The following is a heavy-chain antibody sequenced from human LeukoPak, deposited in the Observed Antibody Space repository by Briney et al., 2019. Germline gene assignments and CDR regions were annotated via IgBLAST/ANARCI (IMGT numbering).Heavy chain of an antibody. Sequence: PGRSLRLSCAASGFTFSTYAMHWVRQAPGKGLEWVAVIWYDGNNKYYADSVKCRFTISRDNSKNTLYLQMNSLRVEDTAVYYCARGSSSVTLPGDWGQGTLVTVSS. D-gene: IGHD2-2*01. V-gene: IGHV3-33*01. J-gene: IGHJ4*02. CDR3: ARGSSSVTLPGD. CDR1: GFTFSTYA. CDR2: IWYDGNNK.